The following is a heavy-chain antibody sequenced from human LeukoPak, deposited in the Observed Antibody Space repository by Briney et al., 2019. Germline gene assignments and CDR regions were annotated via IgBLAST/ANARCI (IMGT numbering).Heavy chain of an antibody. Sequence: GGSLRVSCAASGFTFISSDMSWVRQARGSGLEWVSSIRHSDSNTYYADSVMGRFTISRDNSKNTLYLQMNSLSAEDTAVYYCAKRGNPTVGHHYLDVWGKGTTVSVSS. CDR2: IRHSDSNT. CDR3: AKRGNPTVGHHYLDV. V-gene: IGHV3-23*05. D-gene: IGHD1-1*01. J-gene: IGHJ6*03. CDR1: GFTFISSD.